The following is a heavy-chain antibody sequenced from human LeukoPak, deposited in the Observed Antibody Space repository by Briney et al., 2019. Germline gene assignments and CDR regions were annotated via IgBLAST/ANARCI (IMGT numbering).Heavy chain of an antibody. J-gene: IGHJ6*02. CDR2: IIPIFGTA. D-gene: IGHD3-3*01. V-gene: IGHV1-69*13. Sequence: ASVKVSCKASGGTFSSYAISWVRQAPGQGLEWMGGIIPIFGTANYAQKFQGRVTITADESTSTAYMELSSLRSEDTAVYYCARDLDYDFWSGYYTLYYYYGMDVWGQGTTVTVS. CDR1: GGTFSSYA. CDR3: ARDLDYDFWSGYYTLYYYYGMDV.